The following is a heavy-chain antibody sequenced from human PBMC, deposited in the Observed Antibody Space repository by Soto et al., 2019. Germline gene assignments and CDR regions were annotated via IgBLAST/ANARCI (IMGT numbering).Heavy chain of an antibody. V-gene: IGHV3-33*01. D-gene: IGHD6-19*01. CDR2: IWYDGSNK. J-gene: IGHJ3*02. CDR3: ARSGTEDSGWYGLAFDI. CDR1: GFTFSSYG. Sequence: GGSLRLSCAASGFTFSSYGMHWVRQAPGKGLEWVAVIWYDGSNKYYADSVKGRFTISRDNSKNTLYLQMNSLRAEDTAVYYCARSGTEDSGWYGLAFDIWGQGTMVTVSS.